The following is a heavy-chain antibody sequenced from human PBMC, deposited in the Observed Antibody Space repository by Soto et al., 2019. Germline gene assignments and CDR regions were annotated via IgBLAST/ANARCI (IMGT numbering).Heavy chain of an antibody. Sequence: EVQLLESGGGLVQPGGSLRLSCAASGFTFSSYAMSWVRQAPGKGLEWVSAISGSGGSTCYADSVKGRFTISRDNSKNTLYLQMNSLRAEDTAVYYCAKLWRVVVAANSWFDPWGQGTLVTVSS. D-gene: IGHD2-15*01. J-gene: IGHJ5*02. CDR3: AKLWRVVVAANSWFDP. CDR1: GFTFSSYA. CDR2: ISGSGGST. V-gene: IGHV3-23*01.